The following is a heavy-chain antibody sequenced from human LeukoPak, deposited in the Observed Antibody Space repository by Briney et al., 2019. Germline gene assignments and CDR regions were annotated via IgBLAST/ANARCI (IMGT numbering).Heavy chain of an antibody. J-gene: IGHJ4*02. D-gene: IGHD2-2*01. Sequence: PSETLSLTCAVSGYSITSSSWWGWIRPPPGKGLEWIGYIYHSGTTYYNPSLQSRVTMSVDTSKNQFSLKLSSVTAVDTAVYYCARTGYCSSASCSVVKQWLVRVYFDYWGQGTLVTVSS. CDR2: IYHSGTT. CDR1: GYSITSSSW. V-gene: IGHV4-28*01. CDR3: ARTGYCSSASCSVVKQWLVRVYFDY.